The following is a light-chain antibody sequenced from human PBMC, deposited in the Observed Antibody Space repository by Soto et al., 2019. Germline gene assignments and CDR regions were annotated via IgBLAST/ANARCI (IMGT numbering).Light chain of an antibody. CDR1: SSDVGAYNY. Sequence: QSVLTQPASVSGSPGQSITISCTGTSSDVGAYNYVSWYQQHPGKAPKLMIYEVSDRPSGVSIRFSGSKSGNTASLTISGLQAEDEADYYCSSYTSSSTYVFGTGTSSPS. J-gene: IGLJ1*01. CDR2: EVS. CDR3: SSYTSSSTYV. V-gene: IGLV2-14*01.